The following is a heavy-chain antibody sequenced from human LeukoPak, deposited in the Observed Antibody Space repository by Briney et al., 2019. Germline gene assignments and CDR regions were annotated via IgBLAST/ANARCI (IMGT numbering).Heavy chain of an antibody. CDR2: ISRSSSYI. J-gene: IGHJ6*02. CDR3: ARDRGDYGDIPYGMDV. Sequence: PGGSLRLSCAASGFTFSSYSMNWVRQAPGEGLEWVSSISRSSSYIYYADSVKGRFTISRDNAKNSLYLQMNSLRAEDTAVYYCARDRGDYGDIPYGMDVWGQGTTVTVSS. V-gene: IGHV3-21*01. D-gene: IGHD4-17*01. CDR1: GFTFSSYS.